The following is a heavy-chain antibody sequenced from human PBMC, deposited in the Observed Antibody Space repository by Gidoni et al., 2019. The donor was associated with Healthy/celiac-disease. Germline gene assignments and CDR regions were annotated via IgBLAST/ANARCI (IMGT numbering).Heavy chain of an antibody. V-gene: IGHV3-23*01. CDR1: GFTFSSYA. CDR3: AKGSLRPRPGYSGSYSWLGLYDY. D-gene: IGHD1-26*01. J-gene: IGHJ4*02. Sequence: EVQLLESGGGLVQPGGSLRLSCAASGFTFSSYAMRWVRQAPGKGLEWVSAISGSGGSTYYADSVKGRFTISRDNSKNTLYLQMNSLRAEDTAVYYCAKGSLRPRPGYSGSYSWLGLYDYWGQGTLVTVSS. CDR2: ISGSGGST.